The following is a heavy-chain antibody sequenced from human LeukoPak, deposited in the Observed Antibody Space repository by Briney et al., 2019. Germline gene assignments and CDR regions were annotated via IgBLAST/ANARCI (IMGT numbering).Heavy chain of an antibody. Sequence: GESLKISCKGSGYSFTSYWIGWVRQMPGKGLEWMGIIYPGDSDTRYSPSFQGQVTISADKSISTAYLQWSSLRAEDTAVYYCARDDYGDYPVSPKDFDYWGQGTLVTVSS. J-gene: IGHJ4*02. V-gene: IGHV5-51*01. CDR1: GYSFTSYW. D-gene: IGHD4-17*01. CDR2: IYPGDSDT. CDR3: ARDDYGDYPVSPKDFDY.